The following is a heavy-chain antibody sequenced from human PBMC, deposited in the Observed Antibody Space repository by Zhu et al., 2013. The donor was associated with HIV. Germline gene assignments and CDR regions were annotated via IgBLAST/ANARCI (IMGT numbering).Heavy chain of an antibody. V-gene: IGHV1-69*01. CDR2: IIPIFGTA. J-gene: IGHJ6*02. D-gene: IGHD2-2*01. Sequence: QVQLVQSGAEVKKPGSSVKVSCKASGGTFSSYAISWVRQAPGQGLEWMGGIIPIFGTANYAQKFQGRVTITADESTSTAYMELSSLRSEDTAVYYCARCLRDVVPAAVYGMDVWGQGTTGHRLL. CDR1: GGTFSSYA. CDR3: ARCLRDVVPAAVYGMDV.